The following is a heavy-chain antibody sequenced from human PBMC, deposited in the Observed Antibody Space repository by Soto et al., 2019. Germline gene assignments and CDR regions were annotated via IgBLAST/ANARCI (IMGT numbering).Heavy chain of an antibody. J-gene: IGHJ6*02. CDR1: GFTFSSSA. V-gene: IGHV3-33*01. CDR3: VRNYGMDV. D-gene: IGHD3-10*01. CDR2: IWYDGSNK. Sequence: SLRLSCAASGFTFSSSAMHWVRQAPGKGLEWVAIIWYDGSNKYYSNFVRGRFTISRDNSKNRVFLQMDSLRDEDTAVYYCVRNYGMDVWGQGTTVTVSS.